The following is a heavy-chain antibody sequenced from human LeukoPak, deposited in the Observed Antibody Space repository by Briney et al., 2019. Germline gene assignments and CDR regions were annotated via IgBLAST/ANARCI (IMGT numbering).Heavy chain of an antibody. CDR2: INPNSGGT. V-gene: IGHV1-2*02. CDR1: GYTFTGYY. D-gene: IGHD5-18*01. Sequence: ASVKVSCKASGYTFTGYYMHWVRQAPGQGLEWMGWINPNSGGTNYAQKFQGRVTMTRDTSISTAYMELSRLRSDDTAVYYCARDQNRGYSYGEIDYWGQGTLVTVSS. CDR3: ARDQNRGYSYGEIDY. J-gene: IGHJ4*02.